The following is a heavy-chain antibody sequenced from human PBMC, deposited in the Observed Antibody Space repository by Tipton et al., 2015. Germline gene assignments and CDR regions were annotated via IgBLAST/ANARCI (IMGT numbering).Heavy chain of an antibody. CDR1: SDSISKYY. Sequence: TLSLTCSVSSDSISKYYWSWIRQPPGKKLEWIGYIQYSGSTNYNPSLKSRVTISVDTSKTQFSLKMSSVTASDTAVYYCARARGRHGGLFDSWGQGILVTVSS. CDR2: IQYSGST. V-gene: IGHV4-59*01. D-gene: IGHD4-23*01. CDR3: ARARGRHGGLFDS. J-gene: IGHJ4*02.